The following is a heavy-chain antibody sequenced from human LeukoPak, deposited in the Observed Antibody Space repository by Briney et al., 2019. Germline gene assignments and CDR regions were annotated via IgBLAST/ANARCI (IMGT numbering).Heavy chain of an antibody. Sequence: GGSLRLSCAASGFTFSNYAMSWVRQAPGKGLEWVSAISGSGDNTYYADSVKGRFTVSRDNSKNTLYVQMNSLRAEDTAVYYCAKIPATRLCSGGSCYSPLDYWGQGTLVTVSS. V-gene: IGHV3-23*01. CDR1: GFTFSNYA. CDR2: ISGSGDNT. CDR3: AKIPATRLCSGGSCYSPLDY. D-gene: IGHD2-15*01. J-gene: IGHJ4*02.